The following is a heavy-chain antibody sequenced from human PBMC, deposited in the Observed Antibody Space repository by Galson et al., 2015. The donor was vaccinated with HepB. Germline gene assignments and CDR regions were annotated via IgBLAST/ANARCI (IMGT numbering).Heavy chain of an antibody. Sequence: SVKVSCKASGYTFTGYYMHWVRQAPGQGLEWMGWINPNSGGTNYAQKFQGWVTMTRDTSISTAYMELSRLRSDDTAVYYCARASGGSFPYYYYYGMDVWGQVTTVTVSS. CDR1: GYTFTGYY. J-gene: IGHJ6*02. CDR3: ARASGGSFPYYYYYGMDV. D-gene: IGHD2-15*01. V-gene: IGHV1-2*04. CDR2: INPNSGGT.